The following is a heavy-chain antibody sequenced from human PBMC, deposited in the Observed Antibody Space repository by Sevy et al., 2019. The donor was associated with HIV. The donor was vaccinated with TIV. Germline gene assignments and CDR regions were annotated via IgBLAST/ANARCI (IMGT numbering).Heavy chain of an antibody. J-gene: IGHJ4*02. CDR1: GFSISPYA. Sequence: GGSLRLSCAASGFSISPYAFLWVRQAPGKGLEWVALMSYDGSTRYYADSAKGRFAISKDNSKNTLYLQMNSLRIEDTAIYYCARDAGYSTGWYAGYWGQGTLVTVSS. D-gene: IGHD6-19*01. CDR3: ARDAGYSTGWYAGY. V-gene: IGHV3-30*09. CDR2: MSYDGSTR.